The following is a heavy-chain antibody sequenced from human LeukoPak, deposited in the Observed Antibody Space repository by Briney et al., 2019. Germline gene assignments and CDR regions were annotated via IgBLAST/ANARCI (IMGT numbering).Heavy chain of an antibody. CDR3: SKVRVLAAGLTDVLDI. Sequence: GESLKISCKASDYFTSTYWIAWVRQIPGKGLEWMGIIYPSDSDRRYSPSFQGRVTFSADKSISTAYLQWTSLKASDTAMYYCSKVRVLAAGLTDVLDIWGQGTKVIVSS. D-gene: IGHD6-13*01. CDR1: DYFTSTYW. CDR2: IYPSDSDR. J-gene: IGHJ3*02. V-gene: IGHV5-51*01.